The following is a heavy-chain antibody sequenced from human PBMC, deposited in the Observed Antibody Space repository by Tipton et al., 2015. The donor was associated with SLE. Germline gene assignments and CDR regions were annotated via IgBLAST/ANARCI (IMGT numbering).Heavy chain of an antibody. V-gene: IGHV4-59*11. D-gene: IGHD6-19*01. CDR3: ARGGYSSGWYGDYFVY. J-gene: IGHJ4*02. Sequence: TLSLTCTVSGGSTSTHYWTWIRQTPGKGLEWIGYIYYTGNTNYNPSLRGRVTISLDTPKNQFSLKLSSVTAADTAIYYCARGGYSSGWYGDYFVYCGQGTLVTVSS. CDR1: GGSTSTHY. CDR2: IYYTGNT.